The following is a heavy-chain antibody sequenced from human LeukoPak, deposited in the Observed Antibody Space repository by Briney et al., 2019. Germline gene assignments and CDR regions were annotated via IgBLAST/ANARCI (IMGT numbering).Heavy chain of an antibody. V-gene: IGHV3-11*03. Sequence: GRFTISRDNAKNSLYLQMNSLRAEDTAVYYCASRLRYFYWPEDYWGQGTLVTVSS. D-gene: IGHD3-9*01. CDR3: ASRLRYFYWPEDY. J-gene: IGHJ4*02.